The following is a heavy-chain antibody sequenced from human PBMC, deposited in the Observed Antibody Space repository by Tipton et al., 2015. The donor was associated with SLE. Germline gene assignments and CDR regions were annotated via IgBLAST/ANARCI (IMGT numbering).Heavy chain of an antibody. D-gene: IGHD2-2*01. Sequence: TLSLTCTVSGGSISSNIYYWGWIRQPPGKGLEWIGSIYYGGNTYYNSSLKNRVSISLDTSRNQFSLELNSVTAADMAVYYCARQGRQLMTGPFDSWGQGTLVTVSS. CDR1: GGSISSNIYY. CDR2: IYYGGNT. V-gene: IGHV4-39*07. J-gene: IGHJ5*01. CDR3: ARQGRQLMTGPFDS.